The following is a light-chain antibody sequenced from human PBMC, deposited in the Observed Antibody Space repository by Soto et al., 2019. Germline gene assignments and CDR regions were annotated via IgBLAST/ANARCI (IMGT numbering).Light chain of an antibody. CDR1: QSVSSSY. J-gene: IGKJ1*01. V-gene: IGKV3-20*01. CDR2: GAS. Sequence: EIVLTQSPGTLSLSPGERATLSCRASQSVSSSYLAWYQQKPDQAPRLLIYGASSRATGIPGRFSGSGSGTDFTLTISRLGPEDFAVYYCQHFRTFGQGTKAEIK. CDR3: QHFRT.